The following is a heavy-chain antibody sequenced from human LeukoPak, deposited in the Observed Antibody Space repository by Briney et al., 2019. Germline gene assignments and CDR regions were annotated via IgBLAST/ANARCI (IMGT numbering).Heavy chain of an antibody. Sequence: PSGTLSLTCAVSGGSISSSHWWSWVRQPPGKGLEWIGEIYHSGNTNYNPSLKSRVTMSVDTSKNHFSLKLSSVTAADTALYYCARGLEVNLSLDPWGQGTLVTVSS. CDR3: ARGLEVNLSLDP. D-gene: IGHD2-21*01. J-gene: IGHJ5*02. CDR2: IYHSGNT. V-gene: IGHV4-4*02. CDR1: GGSISSSHW.